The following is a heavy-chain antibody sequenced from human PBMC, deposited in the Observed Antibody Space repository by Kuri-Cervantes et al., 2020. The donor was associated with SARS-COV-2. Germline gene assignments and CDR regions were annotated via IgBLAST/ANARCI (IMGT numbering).Heavy chain of an antibody. CDR1: GGTFSSYA. V-gene: IGHV1-69*06. J-gene: IGHJ6*02. Sequence: SVKVSCKASGGTFSSYAISWVRQASGQGLEWMGGIIPIFGTANYAQKFQGGVTITADKSTSTAYMELSSLRSEDTAVYYCARDQRSGNMDVWGQGTTVTVSS. CDR3: ARDQRSGNMDV. D-gene: IGHD6-25*01. CDR2: IIPIFGTA.